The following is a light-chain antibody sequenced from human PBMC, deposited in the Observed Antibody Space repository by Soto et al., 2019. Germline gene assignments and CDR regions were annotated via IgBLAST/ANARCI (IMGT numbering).Light chain of an antibody. V-gene: IGKV1-39*01. CDR1: QSISSY. Sequence: DIQMTQSPSSLSASVGDRVTITCRASQSISSYLNWYQQKPGKAPKLLIYAASSLQSGVSSRFSGSGSRTDFTLTISSLQPEDFATYYCQQSYSTLTFGPGTKVDIK. CDR2: AAS. CDR3: QQSYSTLT. J-gene: IGKJ3*01.